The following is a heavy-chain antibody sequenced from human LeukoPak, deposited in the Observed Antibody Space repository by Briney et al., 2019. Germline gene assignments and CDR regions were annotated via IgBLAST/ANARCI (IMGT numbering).Heavy chain of an antibody. D-gene: IGHD2/OR15-2a*01. CDR3: VSFYETY. V-gene: IGHV3-74*01. J-gene: IGHJ4*02. CDR1: GNYW. Sequence: GSLRLSCAASGNYWMHWVRQVPGKGLVWVSHINSDGSWTSYADSVKGRFTISKDNAKDTVYLQMNSLRAEDTAVYYCVSFYETYWGRGTLVTVSS. CDR2: INSDGSWT.